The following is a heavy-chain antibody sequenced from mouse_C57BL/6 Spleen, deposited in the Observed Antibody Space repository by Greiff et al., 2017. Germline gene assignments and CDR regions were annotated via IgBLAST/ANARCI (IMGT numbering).Heavy chain of an antibody. CDR3: SRHSNYAMDY. Sequence: EVQLQQSVAELVRPGASVKLSCTASGFNFKNSYMHWVKQRPEQGLEWIGRIDPANGNTKYAPKFQGKATITADTSSNTAYLQLSSLTSEDTAIYYCSRHSNYAMDYWGQGTSVTVSS. V-gene: IGHV14-3*01. D-gene: IGHD2-5*01. CDR1: GFNFKNSY. CDR2: IDPANGNT. J-gene: IGHJ4*01.